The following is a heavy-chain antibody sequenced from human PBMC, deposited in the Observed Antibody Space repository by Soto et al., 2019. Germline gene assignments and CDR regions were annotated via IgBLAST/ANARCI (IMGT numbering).Heavy chain of an antibody. D-gene: IGHD4-17*01. V-gene: IGHV2-5*02. CDR1: GFSLYTYHMG. CDR2: IYWDDDK. J-gene: IGHJ4*02. CDR3: AHAGDYDLLTFDH. Sequence: QITLKESGPTLVRPAQTLKMTCDFSGFSLYTYHMGVAWIRQPPGKALEWLALIYWDDDKRYSPSLKDRHAISKDTSSNQVVLTITNIDPGYSATYVCAHAGDYDLLTFDHWGPGTLVTVSS.